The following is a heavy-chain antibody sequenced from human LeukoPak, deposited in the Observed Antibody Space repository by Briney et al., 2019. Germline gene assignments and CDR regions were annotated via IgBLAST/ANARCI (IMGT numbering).Heavy chain of an antibody. CDR1: GDSLTDLS. CDR3: ATGASTAMRGLDV. J-gene: IGHJ6*02. D-gene: IGHD2-2*01. V-gene: IGHV1-24*01. Sequence: ASVKVSCKVPGDSLTDLSMHWVRQAPGKGLEWMGGSDLEDGETVYAQKFEDRLIVTEDTSTGTAYMELRSLTSEDTALYYCATGASTAMRGLDVWGQGTTVTVSS. CDR2: SDLEDGET.